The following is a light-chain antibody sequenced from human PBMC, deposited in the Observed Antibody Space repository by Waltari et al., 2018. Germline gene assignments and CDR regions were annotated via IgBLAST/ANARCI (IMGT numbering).Light chain of an antibody. J-gene: IGLJ1*01. CDR2: DNS. CDR1: TSNIGNYS. CDR3: GTWDSSLDSYV. Sequence: QSVLTQPPSVSAAPGQKVTVSCSGTTSNIGNYSVSWYQHLPGTAPKLLIFDNSPRPSGLPERFSGSKSGTSATLGITRLQTGDEADYYCGTWDSSLDSYVFGSVSKVTVL. V-gene: IGLV1-51*01.